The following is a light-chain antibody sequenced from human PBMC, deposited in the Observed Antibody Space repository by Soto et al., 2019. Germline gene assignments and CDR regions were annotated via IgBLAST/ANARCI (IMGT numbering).Light chain of an antibody. Sequence: QSALTQPPSAAGSPGQSVTISCNGTSTDVGGYNYVSWYQQYPGKAPKLMIYEVSKRPSGVPDRFSGSKSGNTASLTVSGLQAEDEADYYCSSYTSSINYVFGTGTKLTVL. CDR2: EVS. CDR1: STDVGGYNY. V-gene: IGLV2-8*01. J-gene: IGLJ1*01. CDR3: SSYTSSINYV.